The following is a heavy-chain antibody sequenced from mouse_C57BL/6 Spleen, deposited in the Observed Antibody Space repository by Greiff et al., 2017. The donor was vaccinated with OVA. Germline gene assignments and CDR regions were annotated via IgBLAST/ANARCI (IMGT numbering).Heavy chain of an antibody. J-gene: IGHJ4*01. Sequence: EVMLVESGGDLVKPGGSLKLSCAASGFTFSSYGMSWVRQTPDKRLEWVATISSGGSYTYYPDSVKGRFTISRDNAKNTLYLQMSSLKSEDTAMYYCARQRGNYGSYYYAMDYWGQGTSVTVSS. CDR2: ISSGGSYT. CDR3: ARQRGNYGSYYYAMDY. CDR1: GFTFSSYG. V-gene: IGHV5-6*01. D-gene: IGHD2-1*01.